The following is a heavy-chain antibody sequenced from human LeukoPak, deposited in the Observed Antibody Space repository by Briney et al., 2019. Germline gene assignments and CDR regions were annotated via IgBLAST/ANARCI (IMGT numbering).Heavy chain of an antibody. J-gene: IGHJ6*03. D-gene: IGHD4-17*01. CDR3: AREKGYDDYVGGDYYYYYMDV. Sequence: ASVKVSCKASGYTSTSYYMHWVRQAPGQGLEWMGIINPSGGSTSYAQKFQGRVTMTRDMSTSTVYMELSSLRSEDTAVYYCAREKGYDDYVGGDYYYYYMDVWGKGTTVTISS. CDR2: INPSGGST. V-gene: IGHV1-46*01. CDR1: GYTSTSYY.